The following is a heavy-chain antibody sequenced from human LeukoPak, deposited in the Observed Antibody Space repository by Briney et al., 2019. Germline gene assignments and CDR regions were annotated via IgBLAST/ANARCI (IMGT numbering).Heavy chain of an antibody. D-gene: IGHD3-3*01. V-gene: IGHV4-59*01. CDR1: GGSISSYY. Sequence: PSETLSLTCTVSGGSISSYYWSWIRQPPGKGLEWMGYIYYSGSTNYNPSLKSRVTISVDTSKNQFSLKLSSVTAADTAVYYCARGLNDFWSGYYTDYWGQGTLVTVSS. CDR2: IYYSGST. CDR3: ARGLNDFWSGYYTDY. J-gene: IGHJ4*02.